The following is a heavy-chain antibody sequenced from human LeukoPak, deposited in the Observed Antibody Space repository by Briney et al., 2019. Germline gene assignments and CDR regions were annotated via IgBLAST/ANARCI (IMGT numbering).Heavy chain of an antibody. J-gene: IGHJ4*02. V-gene: IGHV3-21*06. CDR3: ARSTRGELTTDN. D-gene: IGHD3-3*01. CDR1: GFSFSSDN. CDR2: ISSRSSFI. Sequence: PGGSLRLSCIGSGFSFSSDNMNWIRKAPGRGLEWVSSISSRSSFIYYAGSVKGRFTISRDDAKNSLYLQMNSLRAEDTAVYYCARSTRGELTTDNWGQGTLVAVSS.